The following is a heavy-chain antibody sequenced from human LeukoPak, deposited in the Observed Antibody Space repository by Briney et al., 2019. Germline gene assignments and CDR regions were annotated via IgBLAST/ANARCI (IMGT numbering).Heavy chain of an antibody. Sequence: GASVKVSCKASGYTFTGYYMHWVRQAPGQGLEWMGWINPNSGGTNYAQKFQGRVTMTRDTSISTAYMELSRLRSEDTAVYYCARDPLSVAGYDPNDAFDIWGQGTMVTVSS. CDR2: INPNSGGT. CDR3: ARDPLSVAGYDPNDAFDI. D-gene: IGHD6-19*01. CDR1: GYTFTGYY. J-gene: IGHJ3*02. V-gene: IGHV1-2*02.